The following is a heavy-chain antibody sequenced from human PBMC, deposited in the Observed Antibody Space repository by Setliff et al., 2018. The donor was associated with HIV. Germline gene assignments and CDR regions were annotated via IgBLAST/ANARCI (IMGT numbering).Heavy chain of an antibody. CDR2: IYASGGA. Sequence: SETLSLTCTVSGGSMFTPNYYWSWIRKPAGKGLEWIGHIYASGGANVNPSFRSRVTMSDDTSKNQFSLTLTSVTAADTAIYFCARDRYGVPGDSWGQGIQVTVSS. D-gene: IGHD3-16*02. J-gene: IGHJ5*01. V-gene: IGHV4-4*07. CDR3: ARDRYGVPGDS. CDR1: GGSMFTPNYY.